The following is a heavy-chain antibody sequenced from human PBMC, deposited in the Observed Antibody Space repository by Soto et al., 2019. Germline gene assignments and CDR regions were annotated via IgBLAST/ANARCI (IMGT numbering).Heavy chain of an antibody. J-gene: IGHJ4*02. Sequence: PVGSLRLSCAASGFTFSNFAMSWVRQAPGKGLEWVSAISGSGGSTYYADSVKGRFTISRDNSKNTLYLQMNSLRAEDTAVYYCAKDTRGYGFDYWGQGTVVTVSS. CDR1: GFTFSNFA. V-gene: IGHV3-23*01. CDR3: AKDTRGYGFDY. CDR2: ISGSGGST. D-gene: IGHD5-12*01.